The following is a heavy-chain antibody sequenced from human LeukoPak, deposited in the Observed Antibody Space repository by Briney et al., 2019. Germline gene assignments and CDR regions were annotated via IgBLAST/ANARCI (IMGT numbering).Heavy chain of an antibody. Sequence: GGSLRLSCAASGFTLSSYAMHWVRQAPGKGLEWGAVTSYDGSNKYYADSVKGRVTISRDNSKNTLYLQMNSLRAEDTAVYYCARDLKTSTAMVSFPTFDYWGQGTLVTVSS. J-gene: IGHJ4*02. CDR2: TSYDGSNK. CDR1: GFTLSSYA. V-gene: IGHV3-30*04. D-gene: IGHD5-18*01. CDR3: ARDLKTSTAMVSFPTFDY.